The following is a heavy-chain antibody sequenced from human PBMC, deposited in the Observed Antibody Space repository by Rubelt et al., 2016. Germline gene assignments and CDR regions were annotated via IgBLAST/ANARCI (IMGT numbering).Heavy chain of an antibody. CDR2: IIPILGIA. J-gene: IGHJ5*02. D-gene: IGHD1-26*01. CDR3: ARDLVGWFDP. CDR1: GYTFTSYY. Sequence: QVQLVQPGAEVKKPGASVKVSCKASGYTFTSYYMHWVRQAPGQGLEWMGRIIPILGIANYAQKFQGRVTMTADKSTGTAYMELSSLRSEDTAVYYCARDLVGWFDPWGQGTLVTVSS. V-gene: IGHV1-69*09.